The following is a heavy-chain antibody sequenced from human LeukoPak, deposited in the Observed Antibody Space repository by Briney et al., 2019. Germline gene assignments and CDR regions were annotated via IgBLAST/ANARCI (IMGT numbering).Heavy chain of an antibody. Sequence: SVKVSCKASGGTFSIYAISWVRQAPGQGLEWMGRIIPIFGTANYAQKFQGRVTITADKSTSTAYMELSSLRSEDTAVYYCARSTATYYYGSGSPPGWFDPWGQGTLVTVSS. CDR2: IIPIFGTA. J-gene: IGHJ5*02. CDR3: ARSTATYYYGSGSPPGWFDP. D-gene: IGHD3-10*01. V-gene: IGHV1-69*06. CDR1: GGTFSIYA.